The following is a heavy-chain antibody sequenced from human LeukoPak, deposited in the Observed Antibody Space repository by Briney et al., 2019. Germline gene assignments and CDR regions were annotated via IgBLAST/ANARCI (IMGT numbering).Heavy chain of an antibody. Sequence: GASVKVSCKTSGYTFTDCDVHWVRQAPGQGLEWMGWINPNSASTNYAQRLQGRVTFTRDTSLSIAYMELSSLTSEDAAVYFCARGDFGETNTAFDVWGQGTLVAVSS. CDR3: ARGDFGETNTAFDV. CDR2: INPNSAST. CDR1: GYTFTDCD. V-gene: IGHV1-8*03. J-gene: IGHJ3*01. D-gene: IGHD4-17*01.